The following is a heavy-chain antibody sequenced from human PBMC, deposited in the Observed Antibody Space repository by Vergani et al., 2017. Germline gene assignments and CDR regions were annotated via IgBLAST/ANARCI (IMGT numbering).Heavy chain of an antibody. CDR3: AKDADYYDSSGYYGD. V-gene: IGHV3-9*01. Sequence: EVQLVESGGGLVQPGRSLRLSCAASGFTFDDYAMHWVRQAPGKGLEWVSGISWNSGSIGYADSVKGRFTISRDTAKNSRYLQMNSLRAEDTALYYCAKDADYYDSSGYYGDWGQGTLVTVSS. CDR2: ISWNSGSI. D-gene: IGHD3-22*01. J-gene: IGHJ4*02. CDR1: GFTFDDYA.